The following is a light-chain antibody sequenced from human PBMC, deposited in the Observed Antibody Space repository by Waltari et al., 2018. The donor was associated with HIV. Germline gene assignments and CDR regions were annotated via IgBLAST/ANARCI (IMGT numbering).Light chain of an antibody. V-gene: IGKV1-39*01. Sequence: DIQMTQSPSSLSASVGDRVTIPCRASQSISTYLNWYQQKPGKAPKLLINVASSLQSGVPSRFSGSGSGTDFTLIISSLQPEDFATYYCQQSFSVPPSFGGGSKVEIK. CDR3: QQSFSVPPS. J-gene: IGKJ4*01. CDR1: QSISTY. CDR2: VAS.